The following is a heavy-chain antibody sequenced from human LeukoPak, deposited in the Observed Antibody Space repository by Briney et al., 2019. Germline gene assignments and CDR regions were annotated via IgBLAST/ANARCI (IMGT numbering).Heavy chain of an antibody. CDR3: ARRTTEAFDI. CDR1: ASSFSTYW. Sequence: GESLKISCQDSASSFSTYWIAWVRQMPGKGLEWMGIIHPSNSDTRYSPAFQGQVTISVATSITTAYLQWSSLKASDTAIYYCARRTTEAFDIWGQGTKVTVSS. CDR2: IHPSNSDT. D-gene: IGHD1-7*01. J-gene: IGHJ3*02. V-gene: IGHV5-51*01.